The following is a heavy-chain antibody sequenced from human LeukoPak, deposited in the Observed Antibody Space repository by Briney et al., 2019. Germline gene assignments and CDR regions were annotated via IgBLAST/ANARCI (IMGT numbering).Heavy chain of an antibody. CDR3: ARLVGYYSRGSCYHFDY. CDR1: GGSISSGDDY. D-gene: IGHD2-15*01. CDR2: IYYSGTT. V-gene: IGHV4-30-4*01. J-gene: IGHJ4*02. Sequence: SQTLSLTCTVSGGSISSGDDYWGWLRQPPGKGLEWIGYIYYSGTTYYNPSLKSRASISVDTSKNQFSLKLSSVTAADTALYFCARLVGYYSRGSCYHFDYWGQGSLVTVSS.